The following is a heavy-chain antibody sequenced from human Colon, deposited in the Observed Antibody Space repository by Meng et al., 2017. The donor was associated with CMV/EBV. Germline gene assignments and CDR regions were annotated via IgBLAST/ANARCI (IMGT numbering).Heavy chain of an antibody. Sequence: SVTVSCKASGYTFTNYHLHWVRQAPGQGLEWMGWINTNTGNPTYAQGLTGRFVFALDTSVSTTYLHISSLKPEDTAMYYCANSLGAGAWGQGTLVTVSS. J-gene: IGHJ5*02. V-gene: IGHV7-4-1*02. CDR2: INTNTGNP. D-gene: IGHD3-16*01. CDR1: GYTFTNYH. CDR3: ANSLGAGA.